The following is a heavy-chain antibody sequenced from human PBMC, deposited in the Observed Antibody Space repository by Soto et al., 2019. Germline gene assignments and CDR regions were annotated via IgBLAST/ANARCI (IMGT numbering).Heavy chain of an antibody. J-gene: IGHJ6*02. CDR3: AKGTARAYYYYGMDV. CDR2: ISWNSGSI. V-gene: IGHV3-9*01. CDR1: GFTFDDYA. Sequence: GGSLRLSCAASGFTFDDYAMHWVRQAPGKGLEWVSGISWNSGSIGYADSVKGRFTISRDNAKNSLYLQMNSLRAEDKASYYCAKGTARAYYYYGMDVWGQGTTVTVSS.